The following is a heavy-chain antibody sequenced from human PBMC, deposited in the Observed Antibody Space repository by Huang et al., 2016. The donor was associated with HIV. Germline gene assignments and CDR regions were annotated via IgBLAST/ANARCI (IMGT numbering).Heavy chain of an antibody. J-gene: IGHJ4*02. V-gene: IGHV1-8*01. D-gene: IGHD2-15*01. Sequence: QVQLVQSGAEVKKPGASVKVSCKASGYTFSNYDINWVRQAPGQGLEWMGWMNPTSGNTGYARKFQGRVTMTRSTSISTAYMERSRLGFEDTAVYYCATLPPVNYGRSGGRVRDYWGQGSLVTVSS. CDR3: ATLPPVNYGRSGGRVRDY. CDR1: GYTFSNYD. CDR2: MNPTSGNT.